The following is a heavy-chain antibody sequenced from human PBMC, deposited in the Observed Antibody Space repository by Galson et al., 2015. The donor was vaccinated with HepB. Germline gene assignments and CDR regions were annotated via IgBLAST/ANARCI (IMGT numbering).Heavy chain of an antibody. V-gene: IGHV3-23*01. D-gene: IGHD1-26*01. CDR3: AKTQSRIVGATTNFDY. CDR2: IRGSGGRT. CDR1: GFTFSSYA. J-gene: IGHJ4*02. Sequence: SLRLSCAASGFTFSSYAMSWVRQAPGKGLEWVSAIRGSGGRTYYADSVKGRFTISRDNSKNTLYLQMNSLRAEDTAVYYCAKTQSRIVGATTNFDYWGQGTLVTVSS.